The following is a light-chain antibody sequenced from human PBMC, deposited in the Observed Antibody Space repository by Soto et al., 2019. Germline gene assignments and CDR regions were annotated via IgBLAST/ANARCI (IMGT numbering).Light chain of an antibody. Sequence: EVVLTQSPGTLSLSPGERATLSCRASQSVSSNYLVWYQQKPGQAPRLLIYDASSRATGIPDRFSGSGSGTDFTLTISRLEPEDFAVYYCQQYGGSPLVTFGGGTKVGIK. V-gene: IGKV3-20*01. CDR3: QQYGGSPLVT. CDR2: DAS. J-gene: IGKJ4*01. CDR1: QSVSSNY.